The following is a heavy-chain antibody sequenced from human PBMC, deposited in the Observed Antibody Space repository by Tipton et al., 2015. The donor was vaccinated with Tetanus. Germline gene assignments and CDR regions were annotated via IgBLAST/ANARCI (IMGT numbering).Heavy chain of an antibody. CDR3: ARERGNRGNAFDL. V-gene: IGHV4-34*01. J-gene: IGHJ3*01. CDR2: INHRGGT. Sequence: GLVKPSETLSLTCAVYGGSSSSFYWSWIRQPPGGGLEWIGEINHRGGTAYSPSLKSRATISVDASKNHFSLNLTSVTAADTAVYYCARERGNRGNAFDLWGQGTMVAVSS. CDR1: GGSSSSFY. D-gene: IGHD2/OR15-2a*01.